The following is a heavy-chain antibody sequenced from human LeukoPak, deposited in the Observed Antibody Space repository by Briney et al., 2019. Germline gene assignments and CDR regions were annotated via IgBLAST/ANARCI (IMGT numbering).Heavy chain of an antibody. CDR2: IVGSSSNM. CDR1: GFSFSTYS. Sequence: GGSLRLSCTASGFSFSTYSMNWVGQAPGKGLEWVSYIVGSSSNMYYADSVKGRFTISRDNAKNSLYLQMGSLRAEDTAVYYCATDTPETAAFDSWGQGTLVTVSS. CDR3: ATDTPETAAFDS. V-gene: IGHV3-48*04. D-gene: IGHD1-1*01. J-gene: IGHJ4*02.